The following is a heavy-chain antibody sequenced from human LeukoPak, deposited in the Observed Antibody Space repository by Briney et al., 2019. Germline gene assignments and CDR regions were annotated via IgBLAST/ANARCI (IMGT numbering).Heavy chain of an antibody. CDR2: INWNGGST. D-gene: IGHD1-26*01. CDR3: AREFTYGSYAGGDAFDI. V-gene: IGHV3-20*04. Sequence: GGSLRLSCAASGFTFDDYGMSWVRQAPGKGLEWVSGINWNGGSTGYADSVKGRFTISRDNAKNSLYLQMNSLRAEDTALYYCAREFTYGSYAGGDAFDIWGQGTMVTVSS. CDR1: GFTFDDYG. J-gene: IGHJ3*02.